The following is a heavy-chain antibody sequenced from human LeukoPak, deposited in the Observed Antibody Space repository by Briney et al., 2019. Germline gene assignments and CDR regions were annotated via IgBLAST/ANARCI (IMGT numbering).Heavy chain of an antibody. J-gene: IGHJ5*02. CDR3: ARYCSSTSCYLDNWFDP. CDR2: IYYSGST. D-gene: IGHD2-2*01. CDR1: GGSINSSSYY. V-gene: IGHV4-39*01. Sequence: SSETLSLTCTVSGGSINSSSYYWGWIRQPPGKGLEWIGSIYYSGSTYYNPSLKSRVTISVDTSKNQFSLKLSSVTAADTAVYYCARYCSSTSCYLDNWFDPWGQGTLVTVSS.